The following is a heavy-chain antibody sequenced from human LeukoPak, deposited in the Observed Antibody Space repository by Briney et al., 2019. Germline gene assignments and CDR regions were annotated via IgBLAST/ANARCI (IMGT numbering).Heavy chain of an antibody. D-gene: IGHD2-2*01. CDR3: AKALFCSSTSCYLNGGFDY. CDR1: GFTFSSYA. V-gene: IGHV3-23*01. Sequence: PGGSLRLSCAAWGFTFSSYAMSWVRQAPGKGVEGVSAISGSGCRTHYAAPVKGRFTISRDNSKNTLYLQMNSLRAEDTAVYYCAKALFCSSTSCYLNGGFDYWGQGTLVTVSS. J-gene: IGHJ4*02. CDR2: ISGSGCRT.